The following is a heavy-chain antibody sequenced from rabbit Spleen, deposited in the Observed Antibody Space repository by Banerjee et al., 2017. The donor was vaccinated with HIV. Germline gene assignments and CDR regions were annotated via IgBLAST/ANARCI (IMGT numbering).Heavy chain of an antibody. Sequence: QSLEESGGDLVKPGASLTLTCTASGFTISISDWIYWVRQAPGKGLEWIGTIYTGSTGTIDYASWAKGRFTFSKTSSTTVTLQMTSLTAADTATYFCARNFDLWGPGTLVTVS. CDR2: IYTGSTGTI. CDR3: ARNFDL. CDR1: GFTISISDW. J-gene: IGHJ4*01. V-gene: IGHV1S40*01.